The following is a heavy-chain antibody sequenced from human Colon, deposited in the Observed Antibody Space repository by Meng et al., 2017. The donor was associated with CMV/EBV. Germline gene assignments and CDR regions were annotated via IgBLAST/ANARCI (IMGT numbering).Heavy chain of an antibody. V-gene: IGHV3-33*01. CDR3: TRTFRYYFDF. D-gene: IGHD2/OR15-2a*01. CDR1: GFTFSSYG. Sequence: GESLKISCAASGFTFSSYGMHWVRQAPGKGLEWVAVIWHDGSNKYYADSVKGRFTISRDNSKNTLYLQMNSLRAEDTAVYYCTRTFRYYFDFWGQGTLVTVSS. J-gene: IGHJ4*02. CDR2: IWHDGSNK.